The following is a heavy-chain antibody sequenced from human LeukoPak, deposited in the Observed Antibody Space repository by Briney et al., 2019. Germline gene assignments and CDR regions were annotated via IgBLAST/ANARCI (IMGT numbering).Heavy chain of an antibody. D-gene: IGHD6-19*01. CDR3: ARGSQWLERTRNWFDP. J-gene: IGHJ5*02. V-gene: IGHV4-34*01. Sequence: SETLSLTCAVYGGSFSGYYWSWIRQPPGKGLEWIGEINHSGSTNYNPSLKSRVTISVDTSKNQFSLKLSSVTAADTTVYYRARGSQWLERTRNWFDPWGQGTLVIVSS. CDR1: GGSFSGYY. CDR2: INHSGST.